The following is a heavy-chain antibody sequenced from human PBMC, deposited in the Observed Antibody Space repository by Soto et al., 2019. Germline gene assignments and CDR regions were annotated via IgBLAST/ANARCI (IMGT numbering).Heavy chain of an antibody. CDR1: GYSFTSYW. V-gene: IGHV5-51*01. CDR2: IYPGDSDT. Sequence: GESLKISCKGSGYSFTSYWIGWVSQMPGKGLEWMGIIYPGDSDTRYGPSFQGQVTISADKSISTAYLQWSSLKASDTAMYYCASSTVEMATIFFYYCMDVWGQGTTVTV. J-gene: IGHJ6*02. CDR3: ASSTVEMATIFFYYCMDV. D-gene: IGHD5-12*01.